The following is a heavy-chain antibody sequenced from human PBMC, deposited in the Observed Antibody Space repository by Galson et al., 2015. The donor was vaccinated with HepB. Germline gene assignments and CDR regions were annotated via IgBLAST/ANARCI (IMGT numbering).Heavy chain of an antibody. J-gene: IGHJ3*02. V-gene: IGHV3-7*03. CDR1: GFTFSSYW. Sequence: SLRLSCAASGFTFSSYWMSWVRQAPGKGLEWVANIKQDGSEKYYVDSVKGRFTISRDNAKNSLYLQMNSLRAEDTAVYYCAREGELYGSGSYPGHGHAFDIWGQGTMVTVSS. CDR2: IKQDGSEK. CDR3: AREGELYGSGSYPGHGHAFDI. D-gene: IGHD3-10*01.